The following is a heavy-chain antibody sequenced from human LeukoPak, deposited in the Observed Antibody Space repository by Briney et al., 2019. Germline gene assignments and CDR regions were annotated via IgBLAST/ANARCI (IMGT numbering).Heavy chain of an antibody. CDR1: GGSISSGGDY. Sequence: SQTLSLTCTVSGGSISSGGDYWSWIRQHPRKGLERIGCIYYSGSTYYNPSLKSRVTISVDTSKNQFSLKLSSVTAADTAVYYCARVDGYCSSTSCYNGMDVWGQGTTVSV. CDR2: IYYSGST. D-gene: IGHD2-2*02. CDR3: ARVDGYCSSTSCYNGMDV. V-gene: IGHV4-31*03. J-gene: IGHJ6*01.